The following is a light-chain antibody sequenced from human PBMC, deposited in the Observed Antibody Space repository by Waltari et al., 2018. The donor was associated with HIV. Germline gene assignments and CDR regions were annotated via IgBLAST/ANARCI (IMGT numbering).Light chain of an antibody. CDR2: NTN. J-gene: IGLJ3*02. CDR3: LLYYAGTWV. Sequence: QTVVTQEPSLTVSPGETVTLTCASSTGAVTSRNYPNWFQQRPGQAPRALIYNTNNKHSWTPARFSGSLPGGKAALTLSGAQPEDAADYFCLLYYAGTWVFGGGTKLTVL. CDR1: TGAVTSRNY. V-gene: IGLV7-43*01.